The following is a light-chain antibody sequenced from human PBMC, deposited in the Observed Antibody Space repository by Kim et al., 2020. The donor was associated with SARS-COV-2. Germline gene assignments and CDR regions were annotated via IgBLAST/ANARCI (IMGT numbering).Light chain of an antibody. Sequence: RQTATLTCPGNSNEVGSQGAVGLQQHPGHPPKVLSDMTLNRPSGISERFSASRSRNIASLTITELRPEDEADYYCSAWDGILNSWVFGGGTQLTVL. CDR2: MTL. CDR1: SNEVGSQG. J-gene: IGLJ3*02. CDR3: SAWDGILNSWV. V-gene: IGLV10-54*01.